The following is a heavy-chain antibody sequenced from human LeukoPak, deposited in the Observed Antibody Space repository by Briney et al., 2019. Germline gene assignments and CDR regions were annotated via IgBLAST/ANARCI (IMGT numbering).Heavy chain of an antibody. V-gene: IGHV4-38-2*01. CDR2: IYHSGST. CDR3: ARTASTIFGVVALNWFDP. D-gene: IGHD3-3*01. Sequence: SETLSLTCAVSGYSISSGYYWGWIRQPPGKGLEWIGSIYHSGSTYYNPSLKSRVTISVDTSKNQFSLKLSSVTAADTAVHYCARTASTIFGVVALNWFDPWGQGTLVTVSS. CDR1: GYSISSGYY. J-gene: IGHJ5*02.